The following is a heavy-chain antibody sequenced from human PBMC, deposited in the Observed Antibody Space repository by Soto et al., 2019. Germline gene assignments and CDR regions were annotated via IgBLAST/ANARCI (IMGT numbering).Heavy chain of an antibody. CDR3: ARERVAVAGSYEEVHSWFDP. Sequence: ASVKVSCKASGYTFTSYGISWVRQAPGQGLEWMGWISAYNGNTNYAQKLQGRVTMTTDTSTSTAYMELRSLRSDDTAVYYCARERVAVAGSYEEVHSWFDPWGQGTLVTVSS. D-gene: IGHD6-19*01. V-gene: IGHV1-18*01. CDR1: GYTFTSYG. J-gene: IGHJ5*02. CDR2: ISAYNGNT.